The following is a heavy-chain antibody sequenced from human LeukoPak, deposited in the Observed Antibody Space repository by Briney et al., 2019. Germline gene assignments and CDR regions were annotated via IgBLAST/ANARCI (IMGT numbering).Heavy chain of an antibody. CDR2: IQDDGSIE. D-gene: IGHD3-22*01. Sequence: GGSLRLSCAASGFIFSGYGMHWVRQAPGKGLEWVTFIQDDGSIEYYADSVKGRLTISRDNSKNTLYLQMNSLRAEDTAVYYCAKVYVAYFDSSGYYYDSSPFDIWGQGTMVTVSS. CDR1: GFIFSGYG. J-gene: IGHJ3*02. CDR3: AKVYVAYFDSSGYYYDSSPFDI. V-gene: IGHV3-30*02.